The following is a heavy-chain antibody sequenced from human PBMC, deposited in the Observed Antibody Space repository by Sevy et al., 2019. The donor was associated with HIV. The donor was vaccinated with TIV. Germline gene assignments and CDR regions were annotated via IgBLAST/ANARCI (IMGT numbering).Heavy chain of an antibody. D-gene: IGHD3-22*01. CDR1: GFTFSSHA. CDR3: ARDGAFGDSSGYSIDY. Sequence: GGSLRLSCAASGFTFSSHAMHWVRQAPGKGLEWVAVISYDGSNKYYADSVKGRFTISRDNSKNTLYLQMNSLRAEDTAVYYCARDGAFGDSSGYSIDYWGQGTLVTVSS. V-gene: IGHV3-30-3*01. CDR2: ISYDGSNK. J-gene: IGHJ4*02.